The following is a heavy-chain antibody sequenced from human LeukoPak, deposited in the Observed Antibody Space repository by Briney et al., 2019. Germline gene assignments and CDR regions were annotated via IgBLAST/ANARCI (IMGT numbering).Heavy chain of an antibody. CDR3: ARGHMIVVVNWSDP. Sequence: SETLSLTCTVSGGSISSGGYYWSWIRQHPGKGLEWIGYIYYSGSTCYNPSLKSRVTISVDTSKNQFSLKLSSVTAADTAVYYCARGHMIVVVNWSDPWGQGTLVTVSS. V-gene: IGHV4-31*03. J-gene: IGHJ5*02. CDR2: IYYSGST. CDR1: GGSISSGGYY. D-gene: IGHD3-22*01.